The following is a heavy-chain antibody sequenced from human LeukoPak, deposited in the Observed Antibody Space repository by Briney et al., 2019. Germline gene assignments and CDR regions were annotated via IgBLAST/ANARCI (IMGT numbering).Heavy chain of an antibody. V-gene: IGHV3-23*01. J-gene: IGHJ6*03. CDR1: GFTFMNHA. CDR3: ARAYCSSTSCLETYYYYMDV. CDR2: ISDSGRNT. Sequence: PGGSLRLSCAASGFTFMNHASTWVRQAPGKGLEWVSSISDSGRNTYYADSVKGRFTISRDNSKNTLYLQVNSLRAEDTAVYYCARAYCSSTSCLETYYYYMDVWGKGTTVTVSS. D-gene: IGHD2-2*01.